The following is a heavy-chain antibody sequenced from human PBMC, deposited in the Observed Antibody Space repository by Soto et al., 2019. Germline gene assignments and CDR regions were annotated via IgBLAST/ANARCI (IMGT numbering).Heavy chain of an antibody. D-gene: IGHD2-2*01. CDR1: GFTFSSYG. CDR3: ARDGVCSSTSCYANYYYYGMDV. J-gene: IGHJ6*02. CDR2: IWYDGSNK. Sequence: EGSLRLSCAASGFTFSSYGMHWVRQAPGKGLEWVAVIWYDGSNKYYVDSVKGRFTISRDNSKNTLYLQMNSLRAEDTAVYYCARDGVCSSTSCYANYYYYGMDVWGQGTTVTVSS. V-gene: IGHV3-33*01.